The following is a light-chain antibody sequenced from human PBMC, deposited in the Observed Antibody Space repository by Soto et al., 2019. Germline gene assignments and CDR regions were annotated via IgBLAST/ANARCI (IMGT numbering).Light chain of an antibody. Sequence: QSALTQPASGSGSPGQSITISCTGTSSDVGGYNYVSWYQQHPGKAPKLMIYHVSDRPSGVSHRFSGSRSGNTASLTISGLQAEDEADYYCSSYTSSSTYVFGTGTKAPS. CDR2: HVS. CDR3: SSYTSSSTYV. J-gene: IGLJ1*01. V-gene: IGLV2-14*03. CDR1: SSDVGGYNY.